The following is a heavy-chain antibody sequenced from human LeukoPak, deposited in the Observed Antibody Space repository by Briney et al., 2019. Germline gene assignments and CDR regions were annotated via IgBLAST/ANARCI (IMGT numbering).Heavy chain of an antibody. CDR2: ITNSGNSK. Sequence: GGSLRLSCAASEFTFSSYSMNWVRQAPGKGLEWVSYITNSGNSKSYADSVKGRFTISRDNSKNTLYLQMNSLRAEDTAVYYCAKDPPGVAAAGIPYWGQGILVTVSS. D-gene: IGHD6-13*01. CDR3: AKDPPGVAAAGIPY. J-gene: IGHJ4*02. CDR1: EFTFSSYS. V-gene: IGHV3-48*01.